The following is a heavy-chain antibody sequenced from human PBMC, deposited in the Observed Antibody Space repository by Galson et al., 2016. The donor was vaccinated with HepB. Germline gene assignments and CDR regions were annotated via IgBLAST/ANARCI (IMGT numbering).Heavy chain of an antibody. Sequence: SETLSLTCTVSGGSISGYYWSWIRQPPGKGLEWIGFIHYGGSTNYNPSLKSRVTISLDTPKNQFSLKLSSVTAADTAVYYGARGRSSSADTDYWGQGTLVTVSS. D-gene: IGHD6-6*01. J-gene: IGHJ4*02. CDR3: ARGRSSSADTDY. CDR1: GGSISGYY. CDR2: IHYGGST. V-gene: IGHV4-59*08.